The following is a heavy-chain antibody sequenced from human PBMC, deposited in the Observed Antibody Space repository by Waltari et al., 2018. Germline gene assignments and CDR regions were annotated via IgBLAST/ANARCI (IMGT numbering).Heavy chain of an antibody. CDR1: GFTFSSYG. J-gene: IGHJ4*02. V-gene: IGHV3-33*01. D-gene: IGHD6-13*01. CDR3: ARDKQQLVVDY. Sequence: QVQLVESGGGVVQPGRSLRLSCAASGFTFSSYGMHWVRQAPGKGLGWVAVIWYDGSNKYYADSVKGRFTISRDNSKNTLYLQMNSLRAEDTAVYYCARDKQQLVVDYWGQGTLVTVSS. CDR2: IWYDGSNK.